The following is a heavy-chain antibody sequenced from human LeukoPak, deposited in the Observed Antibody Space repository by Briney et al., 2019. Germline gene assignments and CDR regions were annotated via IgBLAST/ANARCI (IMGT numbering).Heavy chain of an antibody. V-gene: IGHV3-73*01. J-gene: IGHJ6*03. CDR3: TRYGETPNYYYMDV. D-gene: IGHD4-17*01. CDR2: IRSKANSYST. CDR1: GFTFSGSA. Sequence: GGSLRLSXAASGFTFSGSAMHWVRQASGKGLEWVGRIRSKANSYSTAYAASVKGRFTISRDDSKNTAYLQMNSLKTEDTAVYYCTRYGETPNYYYMDVWGKGTTVTVSS.